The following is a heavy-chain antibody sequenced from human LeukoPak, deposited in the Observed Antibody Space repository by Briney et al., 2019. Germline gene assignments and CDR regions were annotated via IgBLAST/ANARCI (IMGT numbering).Heavy chain of an antibody. CDR3: ARDPRGYCGGDCYPHYFDY. CDR1: GVTFSDYY. D-gene: IGHD2-21*02. CDR2: ISGSGSTK. J-gene: IGHJ4*02. Sequence: PGGSLRLSCAGSGVTFSDYYMSWIRQAPGKGLEWISYISGSGSTKYYADSVKGRFTISRDNAKKSVYLQMNSLRAEDTAVYYCARDPRGYCGGDCYPHYFDYWGQGTLVTVSS. V-gene: IGHV3-11*01.